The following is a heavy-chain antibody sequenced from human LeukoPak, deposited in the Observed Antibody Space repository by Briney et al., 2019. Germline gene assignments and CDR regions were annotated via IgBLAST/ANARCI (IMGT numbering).Heavy chain of an antibody. CDR3: ARGDSSRWFMVPTDY. CDR1: GFTFSSYS. V-gene: IGHV3-21*01. Sequence: GGSLRLSCAASGFTFSSYSMNWVRQAPGKGLEWVSSISSSSSYIYYADSVKGRFTISRDNAKNSLYLQMNSLRAEDTAVYYCARGDSSRWFMVPTDYWGQGTLVTVSS. J-gene: IGHJ4*02. CDR2: ISSSSSYI. D-gene: IGHD6-13*01.